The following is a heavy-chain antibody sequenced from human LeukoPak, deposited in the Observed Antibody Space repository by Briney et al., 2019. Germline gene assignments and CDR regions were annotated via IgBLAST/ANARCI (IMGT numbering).Heavy chain of an antibody. CDR1: GLPIADFA. CDR3: ARESGKFDY. V-gene: IGHV3-43*02. CDR2: ISGDGVST. Sequence: GGSLRLSCVASGLPIADFAMHWVRQAPGKGLEWVSLISGDGVSTFYADFVKGRFSISRDNSKNSLSLEMNSLRTEDTAMYYCARESGKFDYWGQGTLVAVSS. J-gene: IGHJ4*02.